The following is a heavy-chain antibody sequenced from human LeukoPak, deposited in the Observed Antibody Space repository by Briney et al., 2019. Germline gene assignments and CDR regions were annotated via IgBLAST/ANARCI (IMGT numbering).Heavy chain of an antibody. CDR3: AREYSASEH. J-gene: IGHJ1*01. CDR2: IDPNNGDT. D-gene: IGHD4-11*01. V-gene: IGHV1-2*02. Sequence: ASVKVSCKASGYTFTGHFLHWVRQAPGQGLEWMAWIDPNNGDTHYAQNFQGRIIVTRDTSISTVYMELSRLTSDDTAVYYCAREYSASEHWGQGTLVTVSS. CDR1: GYTFTGHF.